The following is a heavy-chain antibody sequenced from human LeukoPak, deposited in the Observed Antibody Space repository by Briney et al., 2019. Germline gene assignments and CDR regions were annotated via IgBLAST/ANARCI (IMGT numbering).Heavy chain of an antibody. Sequence: PGGSLRLSRAASGFTFSSYAMHWVRQAPGKGLEWVAVISYDGSNKYYADSAKGRFTISRDNSKNTLYLQMNSLRAEDTAVYYCARGEGFLEWLSIFDYWGQGTLVTVSS. J-gene: IGHJ4*02. D-gene: IGHD3-3*01. CDR3: ARGEGFLEWLSIFDY. CDR1: GFTFSSYA. CDR2: ISYDGSNK. V-gene: IGHV3-30-3*01.